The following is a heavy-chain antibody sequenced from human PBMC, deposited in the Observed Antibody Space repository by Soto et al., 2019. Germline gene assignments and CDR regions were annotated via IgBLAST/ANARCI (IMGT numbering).Heavy chain of an antibody. CDR1: GYTFTSYY. V-gene: IGHV1-46*01. J-gene: IGHJ3*02. Sequence: GASVKVSCKASGYTFTSYYMHWVRQAPGQGLEWMGIINPSGGSTSYAQKFQGRVTMTRDTSTSTVYMELSSLGSEETAVYYCASKGWYPIAFDIWGQGTMVTVSS. CDR2: INPSGGST. CDR3: ASKGWYPIAFDI. D-gene: IGHD2-15*01.